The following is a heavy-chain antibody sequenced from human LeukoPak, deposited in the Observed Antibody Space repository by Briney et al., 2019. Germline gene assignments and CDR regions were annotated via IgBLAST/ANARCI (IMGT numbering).Heavy chain of an antibody. V-gene: IGHV1-2*02. CDR2: INPNSGGT. D-gene: IGHD2-15*01. Sequence: GASVKVSCKASGYSFTDYYMHWVRQAPGQGLEWMGWINPNSGGTNYAQNFQGRVTMTRDTSINTAYMELSRLKSDDTAIYYCARGDRGSRSRNWIYPWGQGTLVTVSS. J-gene: IGHJ5*02. CDR1: GYSFTDYY. CDR3: ARGDRGSRSRNWIYP.